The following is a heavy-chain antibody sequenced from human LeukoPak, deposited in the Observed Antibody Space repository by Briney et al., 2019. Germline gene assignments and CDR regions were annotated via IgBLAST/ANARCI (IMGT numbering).Heavy chain of an antibody. CDR2: ISYDGSNK. Sequence: GRSLRLSCAASGFTFSSYGTHWVRQVPGKGLEWVAVISYDGSNKYYADSVKGRFTISRDNSKNTLYLQMNSLRAEDTAVYYCAKVSWELQFDYWGQGTLVTVSS. CDR1: GFTFSSYG. CDR3: AKVSWELQFDY. D-gene: IGHD1-26*01. J-gene: IGHJ4*02. V-gene: IGHV3-30*18.